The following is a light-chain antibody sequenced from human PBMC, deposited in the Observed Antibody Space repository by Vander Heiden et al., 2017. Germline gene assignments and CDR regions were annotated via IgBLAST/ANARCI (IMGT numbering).Light chain of an antibody. CDR1: SNDVGDSKY. CDR2: DVS. CDR3: SSYTSSSTPWV. Sequence: QSALTQPASVSGSPGQPIPIPCPGPSNDVGDSKYVSWYQQHPGKAPKLMIYDVSNRPSGVSNRFSGSKSGNTASLTITGLQAEDEADYYCSSYTSSSTPWVFGGGTKLTVL. J-gene: IGLJ3*02. V-gene: IGLV2-14*03.